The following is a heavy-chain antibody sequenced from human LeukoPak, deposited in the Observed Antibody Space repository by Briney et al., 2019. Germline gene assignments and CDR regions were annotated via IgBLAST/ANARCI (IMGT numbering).Heavy chain of an antibody. CDR1: GFTFSSYW. D-gene: IGHD2-15*01. Sequence: GGSLRLSCAASGFTFSSYWMSWVRQAPGKGLEWVANIKQDGSEKYYVDSVKGRFTISRDNAKNSLYLQMNSLRAEDTAVYYCAREANVVVVAANDYWGQGTLVTVSS. V-gene: IGHV3-7*01. J-gene: IGHJ4*02. CDR2: IKQDGSEK. CDR3: AREANVVVVAANDY.